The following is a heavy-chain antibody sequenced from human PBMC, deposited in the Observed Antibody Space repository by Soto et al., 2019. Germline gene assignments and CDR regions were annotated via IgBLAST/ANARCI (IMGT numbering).Heavy chain of an antibody. V-gene: IGHV3-74*01. Sequence: GGSLRLSCAASGFTFSGYWMYWVRQSPGKGLVWVSRIGGDGTSTGYADSVKGRFTISRDNAKNTLYLQMNSLRAEDTAVYYCARDTRNLGFDPWGLGTLVTVSS. D-gene: IGHD4-4*01. CDR2: IGGDGTST. CDR1: GFTFSGYW. CDR3: ARDTRNLGFDP. J-gene: IGHJ5*02.